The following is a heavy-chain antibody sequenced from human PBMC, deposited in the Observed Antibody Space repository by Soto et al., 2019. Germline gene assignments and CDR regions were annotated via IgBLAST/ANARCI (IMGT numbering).Heavy chain of an antibody. D-gene: IGHD2-8*01. Sequence: PGGSLRLSCAASGFTISSYAMSRVRQAPGKGLEWVSAISGSGGSTYYADSVKGRFTISRDNSKNTLYLQMNSLRAEDTAVYYCAKVLVYATANFDYWGQGTPVPVSS. V-gene: IGHV3-23*01. CDR3: AKVLVYATANFDY. CDR1: GFTISSYA. J-gene: IGHJ4*02. CDR2: ISGSGGST.